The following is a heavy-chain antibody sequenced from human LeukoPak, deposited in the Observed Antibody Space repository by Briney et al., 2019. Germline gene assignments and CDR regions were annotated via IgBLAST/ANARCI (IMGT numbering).Heavy chain of an antibody. Sequence: ASVKVSCKASGYTFTGYYMQWVRQAPGQGLEWMGRINPNSGGTDYAQNFQGRVTMTRDTSISTVYTELSSLKSNDTAVHYCARQGSLGTWFDPWGQGTLVTVSS. V-gene: IGHV1-2*06. CDR3: ARQGSLGTWFDP. CDR1: GYTFTGYY. CDR2: INPNSGGT. D-gene: IGHD7-27*01. J-gene: IGHJ5*02.